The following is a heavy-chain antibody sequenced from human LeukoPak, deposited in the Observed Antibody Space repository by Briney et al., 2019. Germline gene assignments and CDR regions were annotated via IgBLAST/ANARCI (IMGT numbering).Heavy chain of an antibody. D-gene: IGHD1-26*01. CDR1: GYTFIDHD. V-gene: IGHV1-2*06. CDR2: ISTSSGGT. Sequence: ASVKVSCKTSGYTFIDHDMHWVRQAPGQGLEWVGRISTSSGGTTYSQNFQGRVTMTRDTSISTGYMELSRLKSDDTAVYYSTRDHFGSYLAWGQGTLVTVSS. J-gene: IGHJ4*02. CDR3: TRDHFGSYLA.